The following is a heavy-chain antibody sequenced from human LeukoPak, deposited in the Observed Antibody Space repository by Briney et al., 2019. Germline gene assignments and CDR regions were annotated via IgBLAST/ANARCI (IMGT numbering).Heavy chain of an antibody. CDR1: GFAFSSCA. CDR2: VNAPGVET. D-gene: IGHD1-26*01. CDR3: ASGKVNHLGALDY. J-gene: IGHJ4*02. Sequence: GGSLRLSCAASGFAFSSCAMSWVRQTPGKGLEWVSTVNAPGVETYYADSVKGRFIISRDNSKNTFYLEMDSLRADDTAIYYCASGKVNHLGALDYWGQGTLVTVSS. V-gene: IGHV3-23*01.